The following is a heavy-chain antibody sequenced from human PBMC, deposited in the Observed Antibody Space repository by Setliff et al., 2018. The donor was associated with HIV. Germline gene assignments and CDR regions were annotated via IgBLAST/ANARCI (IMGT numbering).Heavy chain of an antibody. J-gene: IGHJ4*02. CDR1: GFSLSTSGVG. CDR3: AHSPPIRDLKGNGYDSGLGY. Sequence: GSGPTLVNPTQTLTLTCTFSGFSLSTSGVGVGWIRQPPGKALDWLAIIYWEDDTRYSPSLKSRLTITKDTSKNQVVLTMTNMDPVVTATYYCAHSPPIRDLKGNGYDSGLGYWGQGTLVTVSS. D-gene: IGHD5-12*01. V-gene: IGHV2-5*02. CDR2: IYWEDDT.